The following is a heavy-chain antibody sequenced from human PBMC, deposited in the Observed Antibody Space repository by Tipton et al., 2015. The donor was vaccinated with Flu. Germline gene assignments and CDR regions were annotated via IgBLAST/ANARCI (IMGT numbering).Heavy chain of an antibody. CDR1: GGSISSGGYY. Sequence: TLSLTCTVSGGSISSGGYYWSWIRQHPGKGLEWIGYIYYSGSTYYNPSLKSRVTISVDTSKNQFSLKLGSVTAADTAVYYCARGGSGYPPGGMDVWGQGTTVTVSS. CDR2: IYYSGST. V-gene: IGHV4-31*03. J-gene: IGHJ6*02. CDR3: ARGGSGYPPGGMDV. D-gene: IGHD3-22*01.